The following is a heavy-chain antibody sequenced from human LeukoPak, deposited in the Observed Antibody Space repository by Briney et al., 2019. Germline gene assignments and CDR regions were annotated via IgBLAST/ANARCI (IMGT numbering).Heavy chain of an antibody. CDR3: ARGASGSYYAGIFDY. CDR1: GGSISNYY. D-gene: IGHD1-26*01. CDR2: IYYSGTT. V-gene: IGHV4-59*01. Sequence: PSETLSLACIVSGGSISNYYWNWIRQSPGKGLEWIGYIYYSGTTNYNPSLKSRVTMSLDTSKNQFSLMLSSVTAADTAVYYCARGASGSYYAGIFDYWGQGTLITVSS. J-gene: IGHJ4*02.